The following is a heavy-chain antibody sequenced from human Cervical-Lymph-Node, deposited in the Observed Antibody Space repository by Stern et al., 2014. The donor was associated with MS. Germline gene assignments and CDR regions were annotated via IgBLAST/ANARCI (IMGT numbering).Heavy chain of an antibody. CDR3: ARDENVGPIPFDY. CDR2: ISSTGGYI. D-gene: IGHD1-26*01. CDR1: GFTFSNYS. V-gene: IGHV3-21*02. J-gene: IGHJ4*02. Sequence: EVQLVESGGGLVKPGGSLRLSCTASGFTFSNYSMNWVRQAPGKGLEWVSFISSTGGYIYYADSLKGRFPISRDNGKNSLYLQMDNLRAEDTAVYYCARDENVGPIPFDYWGQGTLVTVSS.